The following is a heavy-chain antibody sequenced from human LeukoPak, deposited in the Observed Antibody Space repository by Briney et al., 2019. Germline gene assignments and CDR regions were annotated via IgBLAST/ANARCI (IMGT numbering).Heavy chain of an antibody. D-gene: IGHD2-2*01. Sequence: GGSLRLSCAASGFTFSSYSMNWVRQAPGKGLEWVSSISSSSSYIYYADSVKGRFTISRDNAKNSLYLQMNSLRAEDTAVYYCARGQQCSSTSCYFEKANYYYGMDVWGQGTTVTVSS. V-gene: IGHV3-21*01. CDR2: ISSSSSYI. CDR3: ARGQQCSSTSCYFEKANYYYGMDV. CDR1: GFTFSSYS. J-gene: IGHJ6*02.